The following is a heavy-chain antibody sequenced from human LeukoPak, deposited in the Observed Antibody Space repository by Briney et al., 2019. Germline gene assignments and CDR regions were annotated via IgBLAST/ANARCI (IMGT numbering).Heavy chain of an antibody. J-gene: IGHJ5*02. CDR3: ARGKDSSTTWRFDP. Sequence: SETLSLTCAVYGGSFSGYYWSWIRQPPGKGLEWIGEINHSGSTNYNPSLKSRVTISVDTSKNQFSLKLSSVTAADSAVYYCARGKDSSTTWRFDPWGQGTLVTVSS. V-gene: IGHV4-34*01. CDR1: GGSFSGYY. D-gene: IGHD2-2*01. CDR2: INHSGST.